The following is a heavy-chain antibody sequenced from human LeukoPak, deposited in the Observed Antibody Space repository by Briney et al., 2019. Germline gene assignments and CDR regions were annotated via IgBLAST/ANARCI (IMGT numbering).Heavy chain of an antibody. Sequence: SETLSLTCTVSGGSISSGGYYWSWIRQPPGKGLEWIGYIYHSGSTYYNPSLKSRVTISVDRSKNQFSLKLSSVTAADTAVYYCARATPSSSWPFDYWGQGTLVTVSS. CDR2: IYHSGST. J-gene: IGHJ4*02. CDR1: GGSISSGGYY. D-gene: IGHD6-13*01. V-gene: IGHV4-30-2*01. CDR3: ARATPSSSWPFDY.